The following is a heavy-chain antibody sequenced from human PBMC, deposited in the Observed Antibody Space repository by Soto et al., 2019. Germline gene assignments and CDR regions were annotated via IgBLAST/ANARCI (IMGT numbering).Heavy chain of an antibody. Sequence: PSETLSLTCTVSGGSISSGDYYWSWIRQPPGKGLEWIGYIYYSGSTNYNPSLKSRVTISVDTSKNQFSLKLSSVTAADTAVYYCARYSSGWFGRGEFDIWGQGTMVTVS. CDR2: IYYSGST. V-gene: IGHV4-61*08. J-gene: IGHJ3*02. CDR3: ARYSSGWFGRGEFDI. D-gene: IGHD6-19*01. CDR1: GGSISSGDYY.